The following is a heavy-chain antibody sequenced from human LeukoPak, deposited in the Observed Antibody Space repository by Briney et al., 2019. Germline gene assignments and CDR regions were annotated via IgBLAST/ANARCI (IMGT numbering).Heavy chain of an antibody. J-gene: IGHJ6*03. Sequence: GASVKVSCKASGYTFIGYYIHWVRQATGQGLEWMGWMNPNSGNTGYAQKFQGRVTMTRNTSISTAYMELSSLRSEDTAVYYCARGGLRWLQLRRYYYYMDVWGKGTTVTVSS. V-gene: IGHV1-8*02. CDR1: GYTFIGYY. D-gene: IGHD5-24*01. CDR3: ARGGLRWLQLRRYYYYMDV. CDR2: MNPNSGNT.